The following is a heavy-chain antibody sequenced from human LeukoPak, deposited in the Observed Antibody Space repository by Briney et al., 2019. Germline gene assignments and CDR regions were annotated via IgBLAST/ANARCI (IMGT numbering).Heavy chain of an antibody. Sequence: SETLSLTCTVSGGSISSFYWSWIRQPPGKGLEWIGYIYYSGSTNYNPSLKSRVTISVDTSKNQFSLKLSSVTAADTAVYYCARHMRGFSYGPFDYWGQGTLVTVSS. CDR2: IYYSGST. CDR3: ARHMRGFSYGPFDY. V-gene: IGHV4-59*01. CDR1: GGSISSFY. D-gene: IGHD5-18*01. J-gene: IGHJ4*02.